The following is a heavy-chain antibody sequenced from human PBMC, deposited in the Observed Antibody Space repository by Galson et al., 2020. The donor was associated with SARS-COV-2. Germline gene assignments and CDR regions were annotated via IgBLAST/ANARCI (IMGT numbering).Heavy chain of an antibody. CDR3: ARVQWLECFDY. V-gene: IGHV3-7*03. Sequence: GGSMRFSCAASGFTFSSYWMSWVRQAPGKGLEWVANIKQDGREKYYVDSVKGRFTISRDNAKNSLYLQMNSRRAEDTAVYYCARVQWLECFDYWGQGTLVTVSS. CDR2: IKQDGREK. CDR1: GFTFSSYW. D-gene: IGHD6-19*01. J-gene: IGHJ4*02.